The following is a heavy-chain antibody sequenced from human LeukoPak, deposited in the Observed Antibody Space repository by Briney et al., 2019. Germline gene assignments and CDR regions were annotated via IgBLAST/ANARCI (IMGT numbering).Heavy chain of an antibody. CDR1: GYTFTDYY. V-gene: IGHV1-2*02. J-gene: IGHJ4*02. CDR3: ATDNYGTLDY. CDR2: IDPRSGGT. D-gene: IGHD3-16*01. Sequence: ASVKVSCKASGYTFTDYYIHWVRRAPGQGLEWMGWIDPRSGGTRCTQKFQGRVTMTRDTSISTVYLDLSGLTFDDTAVYYCATDNYGTLDYWGQGTLATVSS.